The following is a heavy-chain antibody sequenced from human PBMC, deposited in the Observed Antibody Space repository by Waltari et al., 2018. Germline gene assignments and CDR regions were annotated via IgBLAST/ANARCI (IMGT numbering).Heavy chain of an antibody. CDR3: ATDVSPKDVVTRPFES. V-gene: IGHV1-69-2*01. CDR2: IGPEYAET. CDR1: GYTFVDQY. D-gene: IGHD3-22*01. Sequence: EVQLVQSGPEVREPGTSVKISCKTSGYTFVDQYLPWGKQSPGTGPEWVGLIGPEYAETISPDRVLGRVIIGADTSAHTPYVEIETLRSDDTAIYDCATDVSPKDVVTRPFESWAQGTLVTVSS. J-gene: IGHJ1*01.